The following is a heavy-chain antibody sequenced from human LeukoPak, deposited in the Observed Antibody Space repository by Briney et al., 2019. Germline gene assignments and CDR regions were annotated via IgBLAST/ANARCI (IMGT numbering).Heavy chain of an antibody. Sequence: ASVKVSCKASGYTFTEYHMYWVRQAPGQGLEWMGWINPNNGDTNYAQKLQGRVTMTRDTSISTAYMELRRLRSDDTAVYYCAKDRTICDILTGLDNYYYYMDVWGKGTMVTDS. V-gene: IGHV1-2*02. J-gene: IGHJ6*03. D-gene: IGHD3-9*01. CDR1: GYTFTEYH. CDR2: INPNNGDT. CDR3: AKDRTICDILTGLDNYYYYMDV.